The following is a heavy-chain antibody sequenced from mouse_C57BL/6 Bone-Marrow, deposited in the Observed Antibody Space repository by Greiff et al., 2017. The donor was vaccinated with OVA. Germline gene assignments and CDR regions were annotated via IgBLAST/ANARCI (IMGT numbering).Heavy chain of an antibody. J-gene: IGHJ1*03. CDR1: GYTFTSYW. CDR2: IYPGNSDT. D-gene: IGHD2-1*01. Sequence: VQLQQSGTVQANPGASVKMSCKTSGYTFTSYWMHWVKQRPGQGLEWIGAIYPGNSDTSYNQKFKGKAKLTAVTSASTAYMELSSLTNEDSAVYYCTRSIYYGNYWYFDVWGTGTTVTVSS. CDR3: TRSIYYGNYWYFDV. V-gene: IGHV1-5*01.